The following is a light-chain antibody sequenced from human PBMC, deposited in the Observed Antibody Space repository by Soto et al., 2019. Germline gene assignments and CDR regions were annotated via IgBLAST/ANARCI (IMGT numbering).Light chain of an antibody. CDR1: QSISSY. J-gene: IGKJ2*01. CDR3: QQSYITLYT. V-gene: IGKV1-39*01. CDR2: AAS. Sequence: DIQMTQSPSSLSASVGDRVTITCRASQSISSYLNWYQQKPGKAPKLLIYAASSLQIGVPSRFSGSGSGTDFTLTIRRLQPEDFATYYCQQSYITLYTFCQGTKLEIK.